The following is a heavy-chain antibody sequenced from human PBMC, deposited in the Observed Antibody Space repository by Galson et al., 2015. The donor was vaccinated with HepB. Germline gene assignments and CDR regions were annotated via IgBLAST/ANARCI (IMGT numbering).Heavy chain of an antibody. CDR2: ISSSSSYI. Sequence: SLRLSCAASGFTFSSYSMNRVRQAPGKGLEWVSSISSSSSYIYYADSVKGRFTISRDNAKNSLYLQMNSLRAEDTAVYYCARENAANGYYPEPGVYWGQGTLVTVSS. CDR3: ARENAANGYYPEPGVY. J-gene: IGHJ4*02. V-gene: IGHV3-21*01. CDR1: GFTFSSYS. D-gene: IGHD3-22*01.